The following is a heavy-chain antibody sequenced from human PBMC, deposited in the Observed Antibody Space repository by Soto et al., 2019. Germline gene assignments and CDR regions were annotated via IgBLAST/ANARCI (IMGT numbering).Heavy chain of an antibody. D-gene: IGHD6-6*01. CDR2: ISDTGGGT. CDR3: AKISGSSDTVN. Sequence: GGSLRLSCAASGVNFSSYAMNWVRQAPGKGLEWVSTISDTGGGTFYAGSVKGRFTISRDNSKNTLYLQVHSLRAEDTALYHCAKISGSSDTVNWGQGTLVTVSS. J-gene: IGHJ4*02. V-gene: IGHV3-23*01. CDR1: GVNFSSYA.